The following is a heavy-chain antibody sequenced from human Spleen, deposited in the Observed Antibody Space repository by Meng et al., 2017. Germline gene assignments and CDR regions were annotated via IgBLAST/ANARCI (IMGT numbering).Heavy chain of an antibody. J-gene: IGHJ6*02. CDR2: INHSGST. D-gene: IGHD3-9*01. CDR1: GGSFSGYY. CDR3: VRVLRYFDWSTQHYGMDV. V-gene: IGHV4-34*01. Sequence: SETLSLTCAVYGGSFSGYYWGWMRQPPGKGLEWIAEINHSGSTYYNPSLKSRATISVDTSKEQVSLNLNSVTAADTAVYYCVRVLRYFDWSTQHYGMDVWGQGNTVTVSS.